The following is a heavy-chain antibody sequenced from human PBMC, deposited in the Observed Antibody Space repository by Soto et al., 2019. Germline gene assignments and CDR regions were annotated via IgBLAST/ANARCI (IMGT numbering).Heavy chain of an antibody. Sequence: QVQLVESGGGVVQPGRSLRLSCAASGFTFSSYGMHWVRQAPGKGLEWVAVISYDGRNKYYADSVKGRFTISRDNSKNTLYLQMNRLRAEDTAVYYCAKIGGGDWEDAFDIWGQGTMVTVSS. CDR3: AKIGGGDWEDAFDI. V-gene: IGHV3-30*18. D-gene: IGHD2-21*02. CDR2: ISYDGRNK. CDR1: GFTFSSYG. J-gene: IGHJ3*02.